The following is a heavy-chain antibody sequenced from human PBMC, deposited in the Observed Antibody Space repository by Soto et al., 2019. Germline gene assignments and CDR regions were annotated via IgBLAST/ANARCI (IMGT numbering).Heavy chain of an antibody. CDR1: GGSISSSSYY. J-gene: IGHJ6*03. D-gene: IGHD6-13*01. Sequence: SETLSLTCTVSGGSISSSSYYWGWIRQPPGKGLEWIGSIYYSGSTYYNPSLKSRVTISVDTSKNQFSLKLSSVTAADTAVYYCAAYSSSWYDYMDVWGKGTTVTVSS. CDR2: IYYSGST. CDR3: AAYSSSWYDYMDV. V-gene: IGHV4-39*01.